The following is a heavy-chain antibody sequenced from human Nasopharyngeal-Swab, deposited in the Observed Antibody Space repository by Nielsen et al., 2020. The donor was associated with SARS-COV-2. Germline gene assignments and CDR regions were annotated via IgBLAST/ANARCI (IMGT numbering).Heavy chain of an antibody. J-gene: IGHJ4*02. D-gene: IGHD5-24*01. CDR3: ARVLDGYNGFDY. CDR1: GFTFDDYA. V-gene: IGHV3-9*01. CDR2: ISWNSGST. Sequence: GGSLRLSCAASGFTFDDYAMHWVRQAPGKGLEWVSGISWNSGSTGYADSVKGRFTISRDSSRNTLYLQMNSLTAEDTAVYYCARVLDGYNGFDYWGQGTLVTVSS.